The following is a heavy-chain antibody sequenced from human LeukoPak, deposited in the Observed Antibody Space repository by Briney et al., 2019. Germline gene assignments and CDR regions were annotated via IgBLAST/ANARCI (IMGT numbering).Heavy chain of an antibody. CDR2: ISGISGST. V-gene: IGHV3-23*01. CDR1: GFTFSSYA. Sequence: GGSLRLSCAASGFTFSSYAMSWVRQAPGKGLEWVSSISGISGSTSYADSVKGRFTISRDNSKNTLYLQMNSLRAEDTAVYYCAEDPKPYDYVWGSYRFNWFDPWGQGTLVTVSS. D-gene: IGHD3-16*02. J-gene: IGHJ5*02. CDR3: AEDPKPYDYVWGSYRFNWFDP.